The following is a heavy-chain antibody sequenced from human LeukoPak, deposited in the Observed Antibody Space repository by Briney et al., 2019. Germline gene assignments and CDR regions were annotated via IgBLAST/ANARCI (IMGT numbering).Heavy chain of an antibody. CDR1: TFTFSSYA. Sequence: GGSLRLSCAASTFTFSSYAMSWVRQAPGKGLEGVSAISAGADSTYYADSVQGRFTISRDNSKNTLFLQMSGLRAEDTAVYFCARESGSGYLSEGPKYWGLGTLVTVSS. V-gene: IGHV3-23*01. D-gene: IGHD5-12*01. CDR2: ISAGADST. CDR3: ARESGSGYLSEGPKY. J-gene: IGHJ4*02.